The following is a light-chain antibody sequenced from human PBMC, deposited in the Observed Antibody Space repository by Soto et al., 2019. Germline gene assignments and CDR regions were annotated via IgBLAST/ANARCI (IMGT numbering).Light chain of an antibody. V-gene: IGLV2-14*01. CDR3: SSNTSSSTLV. CDR1: SSDVGGYNY. J-gene: IGLJ1*01. CDR2: DVS. Sequence: QSALTQHASVSGSPGQSITISCTGTSSDVGGYNYVSWYQQHPGKAPKLMIYDVSNRPSGVSNRFSGSKSGNTASLTISGLQAEDEAEYYCSSNTSSSTLVFGTRTKLTVL.